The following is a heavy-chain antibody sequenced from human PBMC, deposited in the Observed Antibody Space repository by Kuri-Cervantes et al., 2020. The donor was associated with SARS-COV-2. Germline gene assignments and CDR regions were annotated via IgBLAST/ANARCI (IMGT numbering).Heavy chain of an antibody. J-gene: IGHJ4*02. D-gene: IGHD4-23*01. CDR2: IYSSGST. CDR3: ARSTVGFDS. CDR1: GFTFSRYS. Sequence: GGSLRLSCAASGFTFSRYSMNWVRQAPGKGLEWVSSIYSSGSTYYADSVKGRFTSSRENYKNTVYLQLNSLRVEDTAVYYCARSTVGFDSWGQGTLVTVSS. V-gene: IGHV3-53*01.